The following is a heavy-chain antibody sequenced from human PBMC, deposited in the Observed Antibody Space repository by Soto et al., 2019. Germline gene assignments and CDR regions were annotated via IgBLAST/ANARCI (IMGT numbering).Heavy chain of an antibody. CDR2: VDTGNGNT. CDR1: GYTFTSYA. Sequence: QVQLVQSGAEVKKPGASVKVSCKASGYTFTSYAIHWVRQAPGQSLEWMGWVDTGNGNTKYSQKFQGRVTITRDTYANTADMELSSVGSEDTAVYYCARDAKWDPRGVEAQQDAYLAYGGQGTLVTFSS. D-gene: IGHD1-26*01. CDR3: ARDAKWDPRGVEAQQDAYLAY. V-gene: IGHV1-3*04. J-gene: IGHJ4*02.